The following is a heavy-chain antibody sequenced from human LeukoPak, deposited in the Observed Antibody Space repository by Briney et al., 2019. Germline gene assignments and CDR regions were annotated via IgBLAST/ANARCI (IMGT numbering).Heavy chain of an antibody. CDR2: IKLDENTA. CDR3: ARDRPFWN. CDR1: GLTSTNYW. D-gene: IGHD3-3*01. Sequence: SGGSLRLSCAASGLTSTNYWMHWVRQVPGKRLVWVSRIKLDENTAYYADFVKGRFTISRDDAKTTVYLQMNSLRAEDSAVYYCARDRPFWNWGQGTLVTVSS. J-gene: IGHJ4*02. V-gene: IGHV3-74*01.